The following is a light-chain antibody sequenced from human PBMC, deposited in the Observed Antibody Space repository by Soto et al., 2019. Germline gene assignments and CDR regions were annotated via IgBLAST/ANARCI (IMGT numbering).Light chain of an antibody. V-gene: IGKV3-20*01. J-gene: IGKJ3*01. CDR3: QQYGTSPLT. Sequence: DTVLTQSPGTMALSPGERATLYCRASQSVNSRYLAWYQQKPGQAPRLLIYGASSRATGIPDRFSGSGSGTDFTLTISRLEPEDFAVYYCQQYGTSPLTFGPGTKVDIK. CDR2: GAS. CDR1: QSVNSRY.